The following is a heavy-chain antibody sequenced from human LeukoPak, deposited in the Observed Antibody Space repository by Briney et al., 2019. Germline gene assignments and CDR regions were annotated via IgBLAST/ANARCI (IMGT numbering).Heavy chain of an antibody. J-gene: IGHJ3*02. V-gene: IGHV4-39*07. CDR2: IYYSGST. Sequence: GSLRLSCAASGFTFSSYWMSWVRQAPGKGLEWIGSIYYSGSTYYNPSLKSRVTISVDTSKNQFSLKLSSVTAADTAVYYCARGGAFDIWGQGTMVTVSS. CDR3: ARGGAFDI. CDR1: GFTFSSYW.